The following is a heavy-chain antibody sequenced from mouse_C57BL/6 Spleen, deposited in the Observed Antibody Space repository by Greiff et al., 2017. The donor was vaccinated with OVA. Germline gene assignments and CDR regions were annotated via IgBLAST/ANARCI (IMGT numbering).Heavy chain of an antibody. J-gene: IGHJ3*01. CDR3: ARDYYGSSSSWFAY. V-gene: IGHV1-55*01. CDR2: IYPGSGST. D-gene: IGHD1-1*01. CDR1: GYTFTSYW. Sequence: QVQLQQPGAELVKPGASVKMSCKASGYTFTSYWITWVKQRPGQGLEWIGDIYPGSGSTNYNEKFKSKATLTVDTSSSTAYMQLSSLTSEDSAVCYCARDYYGSSSSWFAYWGQGTLVTVSA.